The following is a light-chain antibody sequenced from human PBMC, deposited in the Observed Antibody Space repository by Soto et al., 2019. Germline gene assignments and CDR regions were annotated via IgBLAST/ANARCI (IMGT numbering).Light chain of an antibody. Sequence: QSALTQPASVSGSPGQSITISCTGTSSDFVGYIYVSWYQQLPGKAPKLMIYDVNNRPSGVSNRFSGSKSGNTASLTISGLQAEDEADYYCSSYTGSSTFVFGTGTKVTVL. CDR3: SSYTGSSTFV. J-gene: IGLJ1*01. V-gene: IGLV2-14*01. CDR2: DVN. CDR1: SSDFVGYIY.